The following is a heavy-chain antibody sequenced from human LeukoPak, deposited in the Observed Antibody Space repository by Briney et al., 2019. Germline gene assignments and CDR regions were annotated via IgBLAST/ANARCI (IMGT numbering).Heavy chain of an antibody. CDR3: ASVVRHTVDY. CDR1: GGSISSSSYS. V-gene: IGHV4-30-2*01. D-gene: IGHD2-2*01. Sequence: SETLSLTCTVSGGSISSSSYSWSWIRQPPGKGLEWIGYIYHSGSTYYNPSLKSRVTISVDRSKNQFSLKLSSVTAADTAVYYCASVVRHTVDYWGQGTLVTVSS. CDR2: IYHSGST. J-gene: IGHJ4*02.